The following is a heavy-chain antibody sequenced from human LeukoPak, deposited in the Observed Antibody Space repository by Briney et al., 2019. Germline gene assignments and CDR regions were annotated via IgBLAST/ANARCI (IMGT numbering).Heavy chain of an antibody. CDR2: ISYDGSNK. CDR3: ARTSSGAFDT. CDR1: GFTFSSYA. Sequence: GRSLRLSCAASGFTFSSYAMHWVRQAPGKGLEWVAVISYDGSNKYYADSVKGRFTISRDNSKNTLYLQMNSLRAEDTAVYYCARTSSGAFDTWGQGSMVTVSP. J-gene: IGHJ3*02. D-gene: IGHD6-25*01. V-gene: IGHV3-30*04.